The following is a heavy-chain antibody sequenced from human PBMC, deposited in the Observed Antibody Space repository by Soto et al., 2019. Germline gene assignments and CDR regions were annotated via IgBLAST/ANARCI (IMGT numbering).Heavy chain of an antibody. CDR1: GFTFSNAW. D-gene: IGHD3-22*01. CDR2: IKSKTDGGTT. Sequence: EVQLVESGGGLVKPGGSLRLSCAASGFTFSNAWMSWVRQAPGKGLEWVGRIKSKTDGGTTDYAAPVKGRFTISRDDSKHTFYLKRNSLKPGDRAVYYLTRARDYDDGSVFYYLNYWGRGTLFTGSS. V-gene: IGHV3-15*01. CDR3: TRARDYDDGSVFYYLNY. J-gene: IGHJ4*02.